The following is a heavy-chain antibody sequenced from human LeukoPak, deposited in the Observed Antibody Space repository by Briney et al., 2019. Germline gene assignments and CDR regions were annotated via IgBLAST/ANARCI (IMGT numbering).Heavy chain of an antibody. CDR2: IRYDGSNK. Sequence: GGSLRLSCAPSGFTFSSYGMHWVRQAPGKGLEWVAFIRYDGSNKYYADSVKGRFTISRDNSKNTLYLQMNSLRAEDTAVYYCAKDRVGYCSSTSCLWPVDYWGQGTLVTVSS. J-gene: IGHJ4*02. V-gene: IGHV3-30*02. CDR1: GFTFSSYG. D-gene: IGHD2-2*01. CDR3: AKDRVGYCSSTSCLWPVDY.